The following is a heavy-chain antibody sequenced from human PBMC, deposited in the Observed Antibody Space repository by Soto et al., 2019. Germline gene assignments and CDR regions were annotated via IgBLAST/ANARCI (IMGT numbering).Heavy chain of an antibody. CDR2: TYYRSKWYN. CDR1: VASVSSNTAA. Sequence: SHTLSLTCAISVASVSSNTAAWNWIRQSPSRGLEWLGRTYYRSKWYNAYAVSVKSRITINPDTSRNQFSLRLNSVTPEDTALYYCVRDVGFDFDYWGLGTLVTVSS. CDR3: VRDVGFDFDY. V-gene: IGHV6-1*01. J-gene: IGHJ4*02. D-gene: IGHD1-26*01.